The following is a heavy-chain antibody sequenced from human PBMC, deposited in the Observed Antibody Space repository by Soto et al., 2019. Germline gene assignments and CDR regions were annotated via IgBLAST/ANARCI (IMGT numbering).Heavy chain of an antibody. J-gene: IGHJ4*02. CDR1: GFTFSSYA. V-gene: IGHV3-23*01. D-gene: IGHD3-3*01. CDR2: ISGSGGST. Sequence: GGSLRLSCSASGFTFSSYAMSWVRQAPGKGLEWVSAISGSGGSTYYADSVKGRFTISRDNSKNTLYLQMNSLRAEDTAVYYCAKYYDFWSGYYGPTYYFDYWGQGTLVTVSS. CDR3: AKYYDFWSGYYGPTYYFDY.